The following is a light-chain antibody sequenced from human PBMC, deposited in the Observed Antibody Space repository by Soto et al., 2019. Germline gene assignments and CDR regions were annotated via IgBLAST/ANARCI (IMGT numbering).Light chain of an antibody. CDR3: WSYAVGRTYV. V-gene: IGLV2-23*01. CDR1: SSDIGAYDY. J-gene: IGLJ1*01. Sequence: QSVLTQPASVSGSPGQSITISCTGTSSDIGAYDYVSWYQQHPGKAPKLMIYEDTKWPSGVSNRFSGSKSGNTAYLTISGLQAEDEADYYCWSYAVGRTYVFGTGTKLTVL. CDR2: EDT.